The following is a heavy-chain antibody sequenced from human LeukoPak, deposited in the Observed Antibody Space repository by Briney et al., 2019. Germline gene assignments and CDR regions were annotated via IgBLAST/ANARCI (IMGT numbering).Heavy chain of an antibody. CDR1: GGSFSGYY. V-gene: IGHV4-34*01. CDR3: AREITFRTTYYYGSGSYVDY. Sequence: SETLSLTCAVYGGSFSGYYWSWIRQPPGKGLEWIGEINHSGSTNYSPSLKSRVTISVDTSKNQLSLKLSSVTAADTAVYYCAREITFRTTYYYGSGSYVDYWGQGTLVTVSS. J-gene: IGHJ4*02. CDR2: INHSGST. D-gene: IGHD3-10*01.